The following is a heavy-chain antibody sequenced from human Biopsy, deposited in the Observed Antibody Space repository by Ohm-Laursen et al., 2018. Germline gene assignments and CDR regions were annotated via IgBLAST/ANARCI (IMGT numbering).Heavy chain of an antibody. CDR2: ITSGSSYI. J-gene: IGHJ4*02. D-gene: IGHD7-27*01. Sequence: SLRLSCTASGFPFTGFSMDWVRQAPGKGPEWVASITSGSSYIYYADSVKGRFTISRDNPKNSLYLQMNNLRAEDTAVFYCAKDLRNNNWGVENWGQGTLVTVSS. CDR3: AKDLRNNNWGVEN. CDR1: GFPFTGFS. V-gene: IGHV3-21*01.